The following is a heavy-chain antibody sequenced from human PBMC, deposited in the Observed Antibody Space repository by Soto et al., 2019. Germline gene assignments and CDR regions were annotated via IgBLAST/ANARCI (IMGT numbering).Heavy chain of an antibody. D-gene: IGHD6-13*01. CDR3: AAAGTSYYGLDV. CDR2: ISGSGGST. J-gene: IGHJ6*02. CDR1: GFTFSSYA. Sequence: EVQLLESRGGLVQPGGSLRLSCAASGFTFSSYAMSWVRQAPGKGLEWVSAISGSGGSTYYADSVKGRFTISRDNSKNTLYLQMNSLRAEDTAVYCCAAAGTSYYGLDVWGQGTTVTVSS. V-gene: IGHV3-23*01.